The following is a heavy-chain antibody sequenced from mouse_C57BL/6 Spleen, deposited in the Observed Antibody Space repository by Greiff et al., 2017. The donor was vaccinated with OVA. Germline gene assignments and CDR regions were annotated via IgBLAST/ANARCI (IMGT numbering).Heavy chain of an antibody. CDR3: ARGEDYDGRAWFAY. D-gene: IGHD2-4*01. J-gene: IGHJ3*01. CDR2: ISYDGSN. CDR1: GYSITSGYY. V-gene: IGHV3-6*01. Sequence: EVKLQESGPGLVKPSQSLSLTCSVTGYSITSGYYWNWIRQFPGNKLEWMGYISYDGSNNYNPSLKNRISITRDTSKNQFFLKLNSVTTEDTATYYCARGEDYDGRAWFAYWGQGTLVTVSA.